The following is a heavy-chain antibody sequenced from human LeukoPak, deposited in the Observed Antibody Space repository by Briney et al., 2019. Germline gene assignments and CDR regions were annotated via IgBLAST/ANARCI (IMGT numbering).Heavy chain of an antibody. D-gene: IGHD2-8*01. CDR3: AREAGYCTNGVCRYGMDV. Sequence: GASVKVSCKASGYTFTSYYMHWVRQAPGQGLEWMGIINPGGGSTSYAQKFQGRVTMTRDTSTSTVYMELSSLRSEDTAVYYCAREAGYCTNGVCRYGMDVWGQGTTVTVSS. CDR1: GYTFTSYY. CDR2: INPGGGST. V-gene: IGHV1-46*01. J-gene: IGHJ6*02.